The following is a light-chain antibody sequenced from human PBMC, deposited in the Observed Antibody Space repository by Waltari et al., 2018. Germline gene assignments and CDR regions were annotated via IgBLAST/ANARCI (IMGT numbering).Light chain of an antibody. CDR2: QDN. V-gene: IGLV3-1*01. CDR3: QAWDSNAAV. CDR1: KLGAKY. J-gene: IGLJ2*01. Sequence: SYELTQPPSVSVSPGQTASITCSGDKLGAKYACWYQQKPGQSPILVIYQDNKRPSGIPERFSGSNSGSTATLTISGTQTMDEADYYCQAWDSNAAVFGGGTKLTVL.